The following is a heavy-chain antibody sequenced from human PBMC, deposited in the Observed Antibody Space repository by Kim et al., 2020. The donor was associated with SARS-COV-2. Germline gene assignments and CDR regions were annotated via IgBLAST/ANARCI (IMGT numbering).Heavy chain of an antibody. CDR3: AKVIRRTPHYYGSGSYSLGGMDV. V-gene: IGHV3-23*01. CDR2: ISGSGGST. Sequence: GGSLRLSCAASGFTFSSYAMSWVRQAPGKGLEWVSAISGSGGSTYYADSVKGRFTISRDNSKNTLYLQMNSLRAEDTAVYYCAKVIRRTPHYYGSGSYSLGGMDVWGQGTTVTVSS. J-gene: IGHJ6*02. D-gene: IGHD3-10*01. CDR1: GFTFSSYA.